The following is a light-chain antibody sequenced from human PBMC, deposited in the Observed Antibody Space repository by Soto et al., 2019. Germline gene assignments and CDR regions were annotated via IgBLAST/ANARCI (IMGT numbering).Light chain of an antibody. CDR2: NND. J-gene: IGLJ2*01. V-gene: IGLV1-44*01. Sequence: QSVLTQAPSASGTPGQRVTISCSGRSSNIGGDSVNWYQLLPGTAPQLLIYNNDQRPSGVPARFSGSKSGTSASLAISGLQSEDEADYSCASLDVSLNGFVVFGGGTALSV. CDR3: ASLDVSLNGFVV. CDR1: SSNIGGDS.